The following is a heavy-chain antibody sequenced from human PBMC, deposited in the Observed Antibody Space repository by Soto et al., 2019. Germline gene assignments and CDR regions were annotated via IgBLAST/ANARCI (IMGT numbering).Heavy chain of an antibody. CDR3: ARVRGSSGYLDY. CDR1: GGSVSSGSYY. V-gene: IGHV4-61*01. J-gene: IGHJ4*02. Sequence: SETLSLTCTVSGGSVSSGSYYWSWIRQPPGKGLEWIGYIYYSGSTNYNPSLKSRVTISVDTSKNQFSLKLSSVTAADTAVYYCARVRGSSGYLDYWGQGTLVTVSS. CDR2: IYYSGST. D-gene: IGHD3-22*01.